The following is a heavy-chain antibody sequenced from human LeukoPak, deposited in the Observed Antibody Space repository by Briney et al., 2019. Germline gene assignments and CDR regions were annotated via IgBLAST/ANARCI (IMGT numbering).Heavy chain of an antibody. Sequence: PGGSLRLSCAASGFTFSSYAMSWVRQAPGKGLEWASGIGGSGGSTYHADSVKGRLTISRDNSKNTVYLQMNSLRAEDTAVYYCAKSSGDYKTKFDSWGQGTLVTVSS. J-gene: IGHJ4*02. CDR1: GFTFSSYA. D-gene: IGHD4-17*01. CDR2: IGGSGGST. V-gene: IGHV3-23*01. CDR3: AKSSGDYKTKFDS.